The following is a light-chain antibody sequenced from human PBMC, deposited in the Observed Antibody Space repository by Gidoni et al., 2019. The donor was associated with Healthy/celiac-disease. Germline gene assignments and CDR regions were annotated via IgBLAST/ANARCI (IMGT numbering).Light chain of an antibody. CDR1: SSDVGGYNY. CDR3: SSYTSSSTLVV. V-gene: IGLV2-14*01. Sequence: QSAQTHPASVSGSPGQSITISCTGTSSDVGGYNYVSWYQQHPGKAPKLMIYEVSNRPSGVSNRFSGSKSGNTASLTISGLQAEDEADYYCSSYTSSSTLVVFGGGTKLTVL. CDR2: EVS. J-gene: IGLJ2*01.